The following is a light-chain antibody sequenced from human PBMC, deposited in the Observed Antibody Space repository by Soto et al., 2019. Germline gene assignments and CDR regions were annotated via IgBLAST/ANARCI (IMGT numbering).Light chain of an antibody. CDR3: QQYGSSPRT. V-gene: IGKV3-20*01. CDR2: GSS. J-gene: IGKJ5*01. CDR1: QSVS. Sequence: EIVLTQSPGTLSLSPGERATLSCRASQSVSLCWYQQKPGQAPRLLIFGSSNRATGIPARFSGSGSGTDFTLTISSLEPEDFAVYYCQQYGSSPRTFGQGTRVEIK.